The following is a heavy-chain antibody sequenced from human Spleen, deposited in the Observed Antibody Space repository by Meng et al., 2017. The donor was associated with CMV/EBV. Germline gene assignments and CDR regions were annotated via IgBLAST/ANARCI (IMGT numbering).Heavy chain of an antibody. V-gene: IGHV3-20*04. CDR2: ITWNGVGT. CDR3: ARDREGSMDIVATVLDY. Sequence: GESLKISCAASGFTFSSYSMNWVRQAPGKGLEWVSGITWNGVGTAYADSVKGRFTISRDNAKNSLYLQMSSLRAEDTALYYCARDREGSMDIVATVLDYWGQGTLVTVSS. J-gene: IGHJ4*02. CDR1: GFTFSSYS. D-gene: IGHD5-12*01.